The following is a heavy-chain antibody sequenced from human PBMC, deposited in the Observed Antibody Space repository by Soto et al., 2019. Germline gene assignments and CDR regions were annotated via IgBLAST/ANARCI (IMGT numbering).Heavy chain of an antibody. CDR2: IYYSGST. J-gene: IGHJ4*02. CDR3: ARSFSDYDFWSGGPPPFDY. CDR1: GGSISSGGYY. Sequence: SETLSLTCTVSGGSISSGGYYWSWIRQHPGKGLEWIGYIYYSGSTYYNPSLKSRVTISVDTSKNQFSLKLSSVTAADTAVYYCARSFSDYDFWSGGPPPFDYWGQGTLVTVSS. V-gene: IGHV4-31*03. D-gene: IGHD3-3*01.